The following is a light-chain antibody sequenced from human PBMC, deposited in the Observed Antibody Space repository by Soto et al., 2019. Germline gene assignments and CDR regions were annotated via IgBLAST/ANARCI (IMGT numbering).Light chain of an antibody. CDR2: GAS. CDR3: QQYNNWPGT. CDR1: QSVNSH. V-gene: IGKV3-15*01. J-gene: IGKJ4*01. Sequence: EIMFTQSPATLPVSPGERATLSCRTSQSVNSHLAWYQHKPGQAPRLLIYGASSRATGIPTRFSGSGSGTEFTLTIDSLQSEDFAIYFSQQYNNWPGTFGGGTKVDIK.